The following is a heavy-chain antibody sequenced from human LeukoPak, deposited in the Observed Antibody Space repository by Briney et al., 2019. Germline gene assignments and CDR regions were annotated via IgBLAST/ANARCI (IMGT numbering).Heavy chain of an antibody. CDR3: ARRIVGATKVYAFDI. Sequence: KFGESLKISCKGSGYSFTSYWIGWVRQMPGKGLEWMGIIYPGDSDTRYSPSFQGQVTISADKSISTAYLQWSSLKASDTAMYYCARRIVGATKVYAFDIWGQGTMVTVSS. CDR1: GYSFTSYW. D-gene: IGHD1-26*01. J-gene: IGHJ3*02. V-gene: IGHV5-51*01. CDR2: IYPGDSDT.